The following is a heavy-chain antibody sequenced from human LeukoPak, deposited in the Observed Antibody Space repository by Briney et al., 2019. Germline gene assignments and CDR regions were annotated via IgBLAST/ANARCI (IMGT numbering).Heavy chain of an antibody. Sequence: ASVKVSCKASGYTFTGYYMHWVRQAPGQGLEWMGWINPNSGGTNYAQKFQGRVTMTRDTSISTAYIELSRLRSDDTAVYYCARGPLIVATIFAGLVFDYWGQGTLVTVSS. CDR3: ARGPLIVATIFAGLVFDY. J-gene: IGHJ4*02. CDR2: INPNSGGT. D-gene: IGHD5-12*01. V-gene: IGHV1-2*02. CDR1: GYTFTGYY.